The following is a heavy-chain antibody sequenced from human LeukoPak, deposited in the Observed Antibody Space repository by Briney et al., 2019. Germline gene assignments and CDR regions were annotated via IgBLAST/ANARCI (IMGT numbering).Heavy chain of an antibody. CDR3: TRRSIASTRTDDY. Sequence: PGGSLKLSCAASGFNFSASAIHWVRQASGKGLEWVGRIRSKTHSYATTYAASLKGSFTISRDDSKNTTYLQMSSLKTDDTAVYYCTRRSIASTRTDDYWGQGTLVTVSS. V-gene: IGHV3-73*01. D-gene: IGHD6-13*01. CDR2: IRSKTHSYAT. J-gene: IGHJ4*02. CDR1: GFNFSASA.